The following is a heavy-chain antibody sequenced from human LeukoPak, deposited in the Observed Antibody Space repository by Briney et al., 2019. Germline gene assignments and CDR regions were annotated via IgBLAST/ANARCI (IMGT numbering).Heavy chain of an antibody. CDR1: GYTFTSYG. D-gene: IGHD2-21*02. V-gene: IGHV1-18*01. CDR2: ISAYNGNT. CDR3: AREPTGLLPYA. J-gene: IGHJ4*02. Sequence: GASVKVSCKASGYTFTSYGISWVRQAPGQGLEWMGLISAYNGNTNYAQKLQGRGTMTTDTSTSTAYMELRSLRSDDTAVSYCAREPTGLLPYAWGQGTLVTVSS.